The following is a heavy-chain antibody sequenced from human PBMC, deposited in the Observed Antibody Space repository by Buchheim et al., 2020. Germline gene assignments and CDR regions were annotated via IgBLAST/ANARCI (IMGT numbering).Heavy chain of an antibody. D-gene: IGHD6-13*01. CDR3: ARDSAACYFDY. CDR1: GGSISSYY. Sequence: QVQLQESGPGLVKPSETLSLTCTVSGGSISSYYWSWIRQPPGKGLEWIGYIYYSGSTNYNPSLKSRVTISVDTSKNQFSLKLSSVTAADTAVYYCARDSAACYFDYWGQGTL. V-gene: IGHV4-59*01. CDR2: IYYSGST. J-gene: IGHJ4*02.